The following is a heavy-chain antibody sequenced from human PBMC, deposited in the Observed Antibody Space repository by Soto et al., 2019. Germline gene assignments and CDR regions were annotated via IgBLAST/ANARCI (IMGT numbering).Heavy chain of an antibody. CDR2: ISGNGGST. D-gene: IGHD6-6*01. CDR1: GFTFSRYA. CDR3: AKGSEFSNSYTLDFDF. J-gene: IGHJ4*02. Sequence: GESLRLCCAASGFTFSRYAMSWVRQAPGRGLEWVSNISGNGGSTYYAASVKGRFTISRDNTKNTLYLQMDSLTAEDTAVYYCAKGSEFSNSYTLDFDFWGQGALVTASS. V-gene: IGHV3-23*01.